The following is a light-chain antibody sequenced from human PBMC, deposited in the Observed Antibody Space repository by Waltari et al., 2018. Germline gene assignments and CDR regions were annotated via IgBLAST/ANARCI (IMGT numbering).Light chain of an antibody. CDR2: FVD. Sequence: QSVLTQPPSVSEAPRQGVPIPVPGSTSTTGNNPVIWYQQLPGKAPKLRIYFVDLPPSGVSDRFSGSKPGTSASLAISGLQSDDEADYYCAAWDDSLNGWVFGGGTKLTVL. CDR1: TSTTGNNP. CDR3: AAWDDSLNGWV. J-gene: IGLJ3*02. V-gene: IGLV1-36*01.